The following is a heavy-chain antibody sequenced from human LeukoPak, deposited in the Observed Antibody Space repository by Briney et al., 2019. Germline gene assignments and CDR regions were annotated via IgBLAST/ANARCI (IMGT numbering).Heavy chain of an antibody. CDR1: GGTFSSYA. CDR2: IIPIFGTA. CDR3: ARSIGLYSSGWGRPAPGDAFDV. J-gene: IGHJ3*01. V-gene: IGHV1-69*13. Sequence: SVKVSCKASGGTFSSYAISWVRQAPGQGLEWMGGIIPIFGTANYAQKFQGRVTITADESTSTAYMELSSLRSEDTAVYYCARSIGLYSSGWGRPAPGDAFDVWGQGTMVTVSS. D-gene: IGHD6-19*01.